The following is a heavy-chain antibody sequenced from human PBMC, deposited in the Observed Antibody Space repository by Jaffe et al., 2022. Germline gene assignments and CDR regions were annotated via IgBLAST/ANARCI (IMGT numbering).Heavy chain of an antibody. Sequence: EVQLLESGGGLVQPGGSLRLSCAASGFTFSSYAMSWVRQAPGKGLEWVSAISGSGGSTYYADSVKGRFTISRDNSKNTLYLQMNSLRAEDTAVYYCAKDFNLTDYIWGSYRYSVNSAFDIWGQGTMVTVSS. CDR3: AKDFNLTDYIWGSYRYSVNSAFDI. J-gene: IGHJ3*02. V-gene: IGHV3-23*01. D-gene: IGHD3-16*02. CDR1: GFTFSSYA. CDR2: ISGSGGST.